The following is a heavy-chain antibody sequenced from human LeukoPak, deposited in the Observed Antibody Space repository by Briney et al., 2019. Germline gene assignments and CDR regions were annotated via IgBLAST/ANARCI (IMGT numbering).Heavy chain of an antibody. Sequence: GGSLRLSCAASGFTFTSAWMSWVRQAPGKGLEWVGRIKGKTAAGAPDYVASVKGKFTISRDDSKNTLFLQMNSLKTEDTAVYYCITGDYDFWSGFYSPNHYFDYWGQGTLVTVSS. CDR3: ITGDYDFWSGFYSPNHYFDY. D-gene: IGHD3-3*01. J-gene: IGHJ4*02. V-gene: IGHV3-15*01. CDR1: GFTFTSAW. CDR2: IKGKTAAGAP.